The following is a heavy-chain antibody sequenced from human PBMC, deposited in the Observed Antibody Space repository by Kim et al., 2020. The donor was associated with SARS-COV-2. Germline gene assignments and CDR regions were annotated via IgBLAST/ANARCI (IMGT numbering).Heavy chain of an antibody. CDR1: GFTFGDYA. CDR3: AKDPGPFYCSSTSCQVGWFDP. V-gene: IGHV3-9*01. J-gene: IGHJ5*02. Sequence: GGSLRLSCAASGFTFGDYAMHWVRQAPGKGLEWVSGISWNSGSIGYADSVKGRFTISRDNAKNSLYLQMNSLRAEDTALYYCAKDPGPFYCSSTSCQVGWFDPWGQGTLVTVSS. D-gene: IGHD2-2*01. CDR2: ISWNSGSI.